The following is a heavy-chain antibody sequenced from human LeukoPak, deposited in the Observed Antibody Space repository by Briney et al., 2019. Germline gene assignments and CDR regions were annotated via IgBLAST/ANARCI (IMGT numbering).Heavy chain of an antibody. Sequence: PGRSLRLSCAASGFTFTNYAMSWVRQAPGKGLESVSAIVGGGGTTFYADSVKGRFTISRDNAKNTVYLQMNSLRGEDTAVYYCAKARLSTGWAYNDYWGQGTLVTVSS. CDR1: GFTFTNYA. J-gene: IGHJ4*02. D-gene: IGHD6-19*01. V-gene: IGHV3-23*01. CDR2: IVGGGGTT. CDR3: AKARLSTGWAYNDY.